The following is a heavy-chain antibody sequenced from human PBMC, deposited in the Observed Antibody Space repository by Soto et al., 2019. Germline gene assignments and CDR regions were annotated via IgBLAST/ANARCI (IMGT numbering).Heavy chain of an antibody. D-gene: IGHD6-19*01. Sequence: QVQLVESGGGVVQPGRSLRLSCAASGFTFSDYGMHWVRQAPGKGLEWVAVISYDGSNKYYADSVKGRFTISRDDSKNTLYLQMNSLRTEDTALYSCAKDSPVADYWGQGTLVTVSS. V-gene: IGHV3-30*18. J-gene: IGHJ4*02. CDR2: ISYDGSNK. CDR1: GFTFSDYG. CDR3: AKDSPVADY.